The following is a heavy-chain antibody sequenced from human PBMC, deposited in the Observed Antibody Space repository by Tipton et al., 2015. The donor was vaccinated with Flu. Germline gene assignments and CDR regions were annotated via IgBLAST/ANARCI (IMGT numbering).Heavy chain of an antibody. D-gene: IGHD2-2*01. CDR3: ARAFRYCSSTSCYYYMDV. J-gene: IGHJ6*03. CDR1: GYTFTSYY. Sequence: QLVQSGAEVKKPGASVKVSCKASGYTFTSYYMHWVRQAPGQGLEWMGIINPSGGSTSYAQKLQGRVTMTRDTSTSTVYMELSSLRSEDTAVYYCARAFRYCSSTSCYYYMDVWGKGTTVTVSS. CDR2: INPSGGST. V-gene: IGHV1-46*04.